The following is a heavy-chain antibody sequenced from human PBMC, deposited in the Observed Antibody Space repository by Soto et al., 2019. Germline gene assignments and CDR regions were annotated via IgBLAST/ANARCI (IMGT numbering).Heavy chain of an antibody. V-gene: IGHV1-46*01. J-gene: IGHJ6*02. CDR1: GYRLTNLY. Sequence: SAKLTCKACGYRLTNLYRRWVRQAPGQGLEWMGIINPAGGSTIYAQNFQGRVTMTRDTSTSTVYMELSSLRSEDTAVYYCARGNYYAMDVWGQGTTVTVSS. CDR3: ARGNYYAMDV. CDR2: INPAGGST. D-gene: IGHD3-10*01.